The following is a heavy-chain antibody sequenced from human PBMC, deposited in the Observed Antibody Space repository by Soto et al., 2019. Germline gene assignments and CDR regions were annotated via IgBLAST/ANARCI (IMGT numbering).Heavy chain of an antibody. CDR2: INSDGSST. CDR3: ARDMYYYDSSGYYPLDY. D-gene: IGHD3-22*01. V-gene: IGHV3-74*01. Sequence: PGGSLRLSCAASGFTLSRYWMHWVRQAPGKGLVWVSRINSDGSSTSYADSVKGRFTISRDNAKNTLYLQMNSLRAEDTAVYYCARDMYYYDSSGYYPLDYWGQGTLVTVSS. CDR1: GFTLSRYW. J-gene: IGHJ4*02.